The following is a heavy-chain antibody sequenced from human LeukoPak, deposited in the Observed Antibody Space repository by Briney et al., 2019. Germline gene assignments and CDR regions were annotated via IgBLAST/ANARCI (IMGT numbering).Heavy chain of an antibody. CDR2: INHSGST. J-gene: IGHJ4*02. CDR1: GGYFSGYY. V-gene: IGHV4-34*01. Sequence: PSETLSLTCAVYGGYFSGYYWSWIRQPPRKGLEWIGEINHSGSTNYNPSLKSRVTISVDTSKNQFSLKLSSVTAADTAVYYCARQYSSSSGPDYWGQGTLVTVSS. CDR3: ARQYSSSSGPDY. D-gene: IGHD6-6*01.